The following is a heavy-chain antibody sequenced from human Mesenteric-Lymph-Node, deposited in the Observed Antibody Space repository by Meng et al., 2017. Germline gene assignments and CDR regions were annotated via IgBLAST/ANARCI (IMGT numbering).Heavy chain of an antibody. V-gene: IGHV3-23*01. D-gene: IGHD2-21*02. CDR3: AKRVVVTASSHWYFDL. J-gene: IGHJ2*01. CDR2: ISGNGAGT. CDR1: GFTFGSYA. Sequence: EVQLLESGGGLVQPGGSLRLSCAASGFTFGSYAMSWVRKAPGKGLEWLSGISGNGAGTYYADSMKGRFTISRDNSMNTLYLEMNSLRAEDTAIYYCAKRVVVTASSHWYFDLWGRGTLVTVSS.